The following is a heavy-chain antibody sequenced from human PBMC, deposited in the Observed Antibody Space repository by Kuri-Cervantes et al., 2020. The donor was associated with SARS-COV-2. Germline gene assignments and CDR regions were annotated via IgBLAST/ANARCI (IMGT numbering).Heavy chain of an antibody. CDR2: IYYTGKS. CDR1: YASMTSFY. CDR3: ASGNDFSLDY. D-gene: IGHD4-11*01. J-gene: IGHJ4*02. Sequence: ESLKISCTVSYASMTSFYWSWIRQSPGRGLEWIGYIYYTGKSNYNPSLDSRVSISLAASESRFFLTLTSVTAADTAMYYCASGNDFSLDYWGQGTLVTVSS. V-gene: IGHV4-59*01.